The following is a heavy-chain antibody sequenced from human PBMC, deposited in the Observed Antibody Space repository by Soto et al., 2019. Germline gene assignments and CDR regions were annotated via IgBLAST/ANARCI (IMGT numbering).Heavy chain of an antibody. CDR1: GGTFTSYS. CDR3: AREKGLRHFDGPGYWYLDL. J-gene: IGHJ2*01. Sequence: QVQLVQSGAEVKKPGSSVKVSCKASGGTFTSYSISWVRQAPGQGLEWMGTIIPTLDLTHYAQKFQGRVTITADKSTSTAYMELSSLRSEDTAVYYGAREKGLRHFDGPGYWYLDLWGRGSLVTVSS. D-gene: IGHD3-9*01. V-gene: IGHV1-69*08. CDR2: IIPTLDLT.